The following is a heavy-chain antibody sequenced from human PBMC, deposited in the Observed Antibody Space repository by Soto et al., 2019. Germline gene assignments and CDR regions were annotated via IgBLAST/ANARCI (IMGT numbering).Heavy chain of an antibody. Sequence: PGGSLRLSCAASGFTFSSYAMHWVRQAPGKGLEWVAVISYDGSNKYYADSVKGRFTISRDNSKNTLYLQMNSLRAEDTAVYYCARDSYYDSSGSDSWLLDYWGQGTLVTVSS. J-gene: IGHJ4*02. CDR2: ISYDGSNK. V-gene: IGHV3-30-3*01. CDR1: GFTFSSYA. CDR3: ARDSYYDSSGSDSWLLDY. D-gene: IGHD3-22*01.